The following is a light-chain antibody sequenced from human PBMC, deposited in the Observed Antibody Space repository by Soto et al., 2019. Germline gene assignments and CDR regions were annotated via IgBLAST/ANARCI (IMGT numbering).Light chain of an antibody. J-gene: IGKJ1*01. CDR3: QQYNTPPWT. V-gene: IGKV1-5*03. CDR2: KAS. CDR1: QNISTY. Sequence: DIQMTQSPSTLSASVGDRVTITCRASQNISTYLAWYHQKPGKAPKLLIYKASSLQSGVPSRFSGSGSGTEFTLTIIRLQPDDFASYYYQQYNTPPWTFGQGTKVEIK.